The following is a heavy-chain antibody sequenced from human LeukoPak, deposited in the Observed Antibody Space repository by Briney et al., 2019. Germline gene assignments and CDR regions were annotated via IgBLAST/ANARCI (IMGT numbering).Heavy chain of an antibody. V-gene: IGHV4-59*01. Sequence: MPSGTLSLTCAVSGGSISSYYWSWIRQPPGKGLEWIGYIYYSGSTNYNPSLKSRVTISVDTSKNQFSLKLSSVTAADTAVYYCAGRVATISRRNWFDPWGQGTLVTVSS. CDR1: GGSISSYY. D-gene: IGHD5-12*01. CDR2: IYYSGST. CDR3: AGRVATISRRNWFDP. J-gene: IGHJ5*02.